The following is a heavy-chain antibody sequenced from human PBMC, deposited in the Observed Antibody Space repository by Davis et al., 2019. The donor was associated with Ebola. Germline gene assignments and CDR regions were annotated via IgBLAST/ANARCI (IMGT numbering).Heavy chain of an antibody. CDR1: GGSVSSGSYY. D-gene: IGHD5-12*01. Sequence: SETLSLTCTVSGGSVSSGSYYWSWIRQPPGKGLEWIGYIYYSGSTNYNPSLKSRVTISVDTSKNQFSLKLNSVTAADTAVYYCARSGYSGYDPRINFDYWGQGTLVTVSS. V-gene: IGHV4-61*01. CDR3: ARSGYSGYDPRINFDY. J-gene: IGHJ4*02. CDR2: IYYSGST.